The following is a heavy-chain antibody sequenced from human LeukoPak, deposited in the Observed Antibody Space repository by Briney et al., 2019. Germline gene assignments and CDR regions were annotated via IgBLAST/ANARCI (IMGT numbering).Heavy chain of an antibody. V-gene: IGHV3-23*01. CDR1: GFSFSNYA. D-gene: IGHD5-12*01. Sequence: PGGSLRLSCVASGFSFSNYAMSLVRQAPGKGLEWVSVIIGSSGSTFYADSVKGRFTISRDKSKNTLYLQMNSLRAEDTAVYYCAKGGYDYVEIGYFDYWGQGTLVTVSS. J-gene: IGHJ4*02. CDR2: IIGSSGST. CDR3: AKGGYDYVEIGYFDY.